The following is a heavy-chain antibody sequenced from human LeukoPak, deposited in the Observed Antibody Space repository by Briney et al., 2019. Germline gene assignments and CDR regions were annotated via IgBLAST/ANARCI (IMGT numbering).Heavy chain of an antibody. CDR2: ISGSGGST. V-gene: IGHV3-23*01. CDR1: GFTFSSYA. D-gene: IGHD6-19*01. J-gene: IGHJ4*02. Sequence: PGGSLRLSCAASGFTFSSYAMSWVRQAPGKGLEWVSTISGSGGSTYYADSVKGRFTISRDNFENTLYLQMNSLGAEDTAVYYCAKSRVSVAGSLDYWGQGTLVTVSS. CDR3: AKSRVSVAGSLDY.